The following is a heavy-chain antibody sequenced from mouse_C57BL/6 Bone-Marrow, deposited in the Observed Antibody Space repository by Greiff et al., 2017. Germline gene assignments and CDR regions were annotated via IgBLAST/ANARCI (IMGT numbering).Heavy chain of an antibody. D-gene: IGHD1-1*01. CDR3: TRFTTVVAYYFDY. V-gene: IGHV5-9-1*02. CDR1: GFTFSSYA. CDR2: ISSGGDYI. Sequence: EVKLVESGEGLVKPGGSLKLSCAASGFTFSSYAMSWVRQTPEKRLEWVAYISSGGDYIYYADTVKGRFTISRDNARNTLYLQMSSLKSEDTAMYYCTRFTTVVAYYFDYWGQGTTLTVSS. J-gene: IGHJ2*01.